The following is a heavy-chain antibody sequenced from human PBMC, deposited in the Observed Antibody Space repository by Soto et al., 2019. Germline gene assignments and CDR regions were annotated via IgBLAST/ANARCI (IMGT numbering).Heavy chain of an antibody. CDR1: GFTVSSNY. D-gene: IGHD5-18*01. J-gene: IGHJ5*02. V-gene: IGHV3-53*01. Sequence: EVQLVESGGGLIQPGGSLRLSCAASGFTVSSNYMSWVRQAPGKGLEWVSVIYSGGSTYYADSVKGRFTISRDNSKNTLYLQMNSLRAEDTAVYYCARRYRRDGYSNNWFDPWGQGTLVTVSS. CDR2: IYSGGST. CDR3: ARRYRRDGYSNNWFDP.